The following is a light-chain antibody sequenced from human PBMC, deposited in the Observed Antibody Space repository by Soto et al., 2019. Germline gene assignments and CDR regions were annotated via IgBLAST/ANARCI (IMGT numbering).Light chain of an antibody. CDR3: QQYGSSPLIS. CDR2: GAS. J-gene: IGKJ5*01. CDR1: QTVSITY. V-gene: IGKV3-20*01. Sequence: VLTQSPGTLSLSPGESATLSCRASQTVSITYLTWYQQKPGQAPRLLIFGASKRATGIPDRFSGSGSGSDFTLTISGLEPEDVAVYYCQQYGSSPLISFGQGTRLEIK.